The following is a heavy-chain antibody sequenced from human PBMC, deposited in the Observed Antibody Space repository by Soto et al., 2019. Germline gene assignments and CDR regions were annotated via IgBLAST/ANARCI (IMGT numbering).Heavy chain of an antibody. D-gene: IGHD3-10*01. V-gene: IGHV3-23*01. CDR3: AKAGDYHGSESYFPLDY. CDR2: ISGSGGRT. CDR1: GFIFSTYA. J-gene: IGHJ4*02. Sequence: EVQLLESGGVLVQPGGSLRLSCAASGFIFSTYAMTWVRQAPGKGLEWVSSISGSGGRTYYADSVKGRFTIARDNSKNTLYLQTNSLRAEDTAVYYCAKAGDYHGSESYFPLDYWGQGTLVPVSS.